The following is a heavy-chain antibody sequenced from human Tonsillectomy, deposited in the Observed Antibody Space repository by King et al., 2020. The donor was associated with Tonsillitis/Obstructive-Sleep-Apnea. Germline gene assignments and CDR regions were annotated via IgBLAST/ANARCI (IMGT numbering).Heavy chain of an antibody. CDR2: ISGSGGST. V-gene: IGHV3-23*04. J-gene: IGHJ4*02. CDR1: GFTFSSYA. CDR3: AKHAYLCVVPAAMSEPLRDY. Sequence: DVQLVESGGGLVQPGGSLRLSCAASGFTFSSYAMSWVRQAPGKGLEWGSAISGSGGSTYYADSVKGRFTISRDNSKNTLYLQMNSLRAEDTAVYYCAKHAYLCVVPAAMSEPLRDYWGQGTLVTVSS. D-gene: IGHD2-2*01.